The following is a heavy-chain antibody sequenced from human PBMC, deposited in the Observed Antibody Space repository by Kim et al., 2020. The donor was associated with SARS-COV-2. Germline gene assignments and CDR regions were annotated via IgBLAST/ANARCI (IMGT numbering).Heavy chain of an antibody. CDR2: IDTDGRTT. Sequence: GGSLRLSCVVSGFALTSHWMHWVRQGPGKELVWVARIDTDGRTTSHADFVKGRFTVSSDNAKNTVYLEMRSLRVDDSGVYFCARGTDSLDYWGQGTLVTVSS. CDR1: GFALTSHW. D-gene: IGHD1-1*01. V-gene: IGHV3-74*01. CDR3: ARGTDSLDY. J-gene: IGHJ4*02.